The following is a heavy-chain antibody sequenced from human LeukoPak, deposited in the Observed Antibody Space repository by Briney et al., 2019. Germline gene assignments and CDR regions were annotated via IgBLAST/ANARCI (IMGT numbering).Heavy chain of an antibody. V-gene: IGHV3-23*01. CDR2: ISGSAGST. D-gene: IGHD4-11*01. CDR3: AKDLYSNYGPADY. J-gene: IGHJ4*02. CDR1: GFAFGSYT. Sequence: GGSLRLSCAASGFAFGSYTMSWVRQPPGEGLEWVSGISGSAGSTYYADSVKGRFTISRDNSKNTLFLQMNSLRDEDTAVYYCAKDLYSNYGPADYWGQGNLVTVSS.